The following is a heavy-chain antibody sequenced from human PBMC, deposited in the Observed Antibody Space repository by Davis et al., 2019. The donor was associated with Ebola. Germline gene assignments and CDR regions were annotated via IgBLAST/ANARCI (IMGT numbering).Heavy chain of an antibody. CDR1: GFTFSSYE. D-gene: IGHD6-6*01. Sequence: GESLKISCAASGFTFSSYEMNWVRQSPGKGLEWVSYISSSGSTIYYADSVKGRFTISRDNAKNSLYLQMNSLRAADTAVYYCARGGTYSSSGTPFDYWGQGTLVTVSS. CDR3: ARGGTYSSSGTPFDY. V-gene: IGHV3-48*03. CDR2: ISSSGSTI. J-gene: IGHJ4*02.